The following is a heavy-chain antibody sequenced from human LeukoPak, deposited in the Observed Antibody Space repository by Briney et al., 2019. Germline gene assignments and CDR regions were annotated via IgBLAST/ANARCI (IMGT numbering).Heavy chain of an antibody. CDR1: GFTFSSNS. V-gene: IGHV3-49*03. Sequence: GGSLRLSCAASGFTFSSNSMNWFRQAPGKGLEWVGFIRSKTYGGTGEYAASVKGRFTISRDDSKSIAYLQMNSLKTEDTAVYYCTRGTVTTGYYMDVWGKGTTVTVSS. J-gene: IGHJ6*03. CDR3: TRGTVTTGYYMDV. D-gene: IGHD4-17*01. CDR2: IRSKTYGGTG.